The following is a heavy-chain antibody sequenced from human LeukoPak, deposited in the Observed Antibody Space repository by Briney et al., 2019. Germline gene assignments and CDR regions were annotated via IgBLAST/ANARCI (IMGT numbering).Heavy chain of an antibody. CDR3: ARNQRRLDY. J-gene: IGHJ4*02. CDR1: GFTVSSNY. Sequence: GGSLRLSCAASGFTVSSNYMTWVRQAPGKGLEWVSLMYGAGSTHYTDSVRGRFTISRDNSKNTVYVQMNSLRAEDTAVYYCARNQRRLDYWGQGTLVTVSS. CDR2: MYGAGST. V-gene: IGHV3-66*01. D-gene: IGHD1-14*01.